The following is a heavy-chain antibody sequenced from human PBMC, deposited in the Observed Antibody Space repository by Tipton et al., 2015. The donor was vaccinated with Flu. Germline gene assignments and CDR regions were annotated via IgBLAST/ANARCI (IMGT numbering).Heavy chain of an antibody. J-gene: IGHJ6*02. CDR1: GFSFSSYG. Sequence: SLRLSCAASGFSFSSYGMHWVRQAPGKGLEYVSAISSNGGSTYYANSVKGRFTISRDNSKNTLYLQMGSLRAEDMAVYYCARGLVEMATSSYYYYGMDVWGQGTTVTVSS. CDR2: ISSNGGST. CDR3: ARGLVEMATSSYYYYGMDV. D-gene: IGHD5-24*01. V-gene: IGHV3-64*01.